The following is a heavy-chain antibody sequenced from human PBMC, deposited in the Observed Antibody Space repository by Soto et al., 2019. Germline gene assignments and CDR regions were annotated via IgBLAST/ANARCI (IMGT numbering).Heavy chain of an antibody. V-gene: IGHV1-3*01. CDR1: GYTFTSYA. J-gene: IGHJ5*02. Sequence: ASLKVSCKASGYTFTSYAMHWVLQAPGQRLEWMGWINAGNGNTKYSQKFQGRVTITRDTSASTAYMELSSLRSEDTAVYYCARDMTTVTRLQQFDPWGQGTLVTVSS. CDR3: ARDMTTVTRLQQFDP. CDR2: INAGNGNT. D-gene: IGHD4-17*01.